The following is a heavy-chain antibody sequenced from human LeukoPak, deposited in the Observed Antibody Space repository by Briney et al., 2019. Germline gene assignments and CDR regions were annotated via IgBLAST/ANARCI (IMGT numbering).Heavy chain of an antibody. D-gene: IGHD3-10*01. CDR2: IKQDGSEK. CDR3: ARAKPKNMVRGLIMRRESRYYFDY. CDR1: GFTFSSYW. J-gene: IGHJ4*02. Sequence: GGSLRLSCAASGFTFSSYWMSWVRQAPGKGLEWVANIKQDGSEKYYVDSVKGRFTISRDNAKNSLYLQMNSLRAEDTAVYYCARAKPKNMVRGLIMRRESRYYFDYWGQGTLVTVSS. V-gene: IGHV3-7*03.